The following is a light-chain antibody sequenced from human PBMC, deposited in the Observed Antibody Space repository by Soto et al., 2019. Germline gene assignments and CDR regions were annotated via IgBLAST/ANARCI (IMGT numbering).Light chain of an antibody. Sequence: DIQMTQSPSSLSASVGDRVTITCRASQSISRYLNWYQQKPGKAPKVLIYAASSLQSGVPSRFSGSGSGTDFTLTISSLQPEDFAIYYCQQTYSSLPFTFGPGTKVDIK. CDR2: AAS. J-gene: IGKJ3*01. CDR1: QSISRY. V-gene: IGKV1-39*01. CDR3: QQTYSSLPFT.